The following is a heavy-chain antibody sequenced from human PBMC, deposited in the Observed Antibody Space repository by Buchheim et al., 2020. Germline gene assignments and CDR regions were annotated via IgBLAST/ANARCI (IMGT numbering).Heavy chain of an antibody. Sequence: EVQLLESGGGLVQPGGSLRLSCAASGFSFSNYAMTWVRQAPGKGLEWVSLISGSDGATYHAHSYADSVRGRFTISRDDSKNMLYLQMNSLRAEDTAVYYCAKNAGSSSSRSDYWGQGT. D-gene: IGHD6-6*01. J-gene: IGHJ4*02. CDR3: AKNAGSSSSRSDY. CDR2: ISGSDGAT. CDR1: GFSFSNYA. V-gene: IGHV3-23*01.